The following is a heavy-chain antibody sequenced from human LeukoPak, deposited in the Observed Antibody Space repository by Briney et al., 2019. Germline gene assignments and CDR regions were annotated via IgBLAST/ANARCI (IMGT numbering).Heavy chain of an antibody. CDR2: IHYTGGT. CDR3: ARGGYNFDP. V-gene: IGHV4-59*01. CDR1: GGSISNYH. J-gene: IGHJ5*02. D-gene: IGHD5-24*01. Sequence: SETLSLTCTVSGGSISNYHWSWIRQPPGRGLEWIGYIHYTGGTNYNPSLKSRVTISVDTSKNQLSLKLSSVTAADTAVYYCARGGYNFDPWGQGFLVTVSS.